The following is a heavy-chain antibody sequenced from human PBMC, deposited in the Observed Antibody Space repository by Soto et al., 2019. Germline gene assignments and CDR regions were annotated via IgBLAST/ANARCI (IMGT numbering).Heavy chain of an antibody. J-gene: IGHJ6*03. Sequence: QVQLVQSGAEVKKPGASVKVSCKASGYTFTSYYMHWVRQAPGQGLEWMGIINPSGGSTSYAQKFQGRVTMTRDTSTSTFYMELSSLRSEDTAVYYWAGISRRHYYYMDVWGKGTTVTVSS. V-gene: IGHV1-46*03. CDR1: GYTFTSYY. CDR3: AGISRRHYYYMDV. CDR2: INPSGGST.